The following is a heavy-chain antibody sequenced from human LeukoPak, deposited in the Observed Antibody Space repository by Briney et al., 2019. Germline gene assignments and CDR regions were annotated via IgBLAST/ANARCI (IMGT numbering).Heavy chain of an antibody. CDR1: GFTFSSYG. CDR3: ARGKRPHY. Sequence: GSLRLSCEASGFTFSSYGIHWVRQAPGKGLEWIGEINHSGSTNYNPSLKSRVTISVDTSKNQFSLKLSSVTAADTAVYYCARGKRPHYWGQGTLVTVSS. J-gene: IGHJ4*02. V-gene: IGHV4-34*01. CDR2: INHSGST.